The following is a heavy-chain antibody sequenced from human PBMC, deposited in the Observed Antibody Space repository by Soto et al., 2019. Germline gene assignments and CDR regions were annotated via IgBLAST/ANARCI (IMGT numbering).Heavy chain of an antibody. J-gene: IGHJ6*02. V-gene: IGHV4-4*07. CDR1: GGSVSSYY. Sequence: SETLSLTCTVSGGSVSSYYWCWTRQPAGKGLEWIGRFYPSGKTTYNPSLQSRLTMSADTSRNKFSLNLTSVTAADTAVYYCARCGLDYGMDVWGQGTTVTVSS. CDR3: ARCGLDYGMDV. CDR2: FYPSGKT. D-gene: IGHD3-16*01.